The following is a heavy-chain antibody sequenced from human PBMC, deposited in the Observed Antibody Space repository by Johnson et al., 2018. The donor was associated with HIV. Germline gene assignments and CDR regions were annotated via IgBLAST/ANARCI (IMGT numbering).Heavy chain of an antibody. CDR1: GFTFSTSG. CDR2: IRFDGNNK. V-gene: IGHV3-30*02. Sequence: QVQLVESGGGVVQPGGSLRLSCVTSGFTFSTSGMHWVRQAPGKGLEWVAFIRFDGNNKYYADSVKGRFTISRDNSKNTLYLQMNSLGTEDTAVYYCAATLVGGGGDDAFDIWGQGTMVTVSS. CDR3: AATLVGGGGDDAFDI. D-gene: IGHD2-21*01. J-gene: IGHJ3*02.